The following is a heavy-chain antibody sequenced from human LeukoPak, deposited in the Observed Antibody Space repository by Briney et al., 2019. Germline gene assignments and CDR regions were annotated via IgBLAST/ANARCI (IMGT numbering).Heavy chain of an antibody. V-gene: IGHV1-69*04. J-gene: IGHJ4*02. Sequence: GASVKVSCKASGYTFTGYYMHWVRQAPGQGLEWMGRIIPILGIANYAQKFQGRVTITADKSTSTAYMELSSLRSEDTAVYYCARDPSGSYYFDYWGQGTLVTVSS. D-gene: IGHD1-26*01. CDR3: ARDPSGSYYFDY. CDR1: GYTFTGYY. CDR2: IIPILGIA.